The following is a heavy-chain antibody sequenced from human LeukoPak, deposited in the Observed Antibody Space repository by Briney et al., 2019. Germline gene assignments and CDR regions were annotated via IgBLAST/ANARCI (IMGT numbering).Heavy chain of an antibody. CDR3: ARERFLKDRYAFDI. D-gene: IGHD3-16*02. Sequence: SETLSLTCTVSGGSISSYYWSWIRQPAGKGLEWIGRIYTSGSTNYNPSLRSRVTMSVDTSKNQFALKLSSVTAADTAVYYCARERFLKDRYAFDIWGQGTMVTVSS. CDR2: IYTSGST. V-gene: IGHV4-4*07. CDR1: GGSISSYY. J-gene: IGHJ3*02.